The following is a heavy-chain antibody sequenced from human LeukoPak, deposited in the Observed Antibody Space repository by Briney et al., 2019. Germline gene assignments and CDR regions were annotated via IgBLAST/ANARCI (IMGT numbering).Heavy chain of an antibody. CDR2: ISDSGGST. CDR3: AKLPGRAADY. Sequence: GGSLRLSYAASGFTFSSYVMNWVRQAPGKGLEWVSGISDSGGSTYYADSVKGRFTISRDNSKNTLYLQMNSLRAEDTAVYYCAKLPGRAADYWGQGTLVTVSS. CDR1: GFTFSSYV. J-gene: IGHJ4*02. V-gene: IGHV3-23*01.